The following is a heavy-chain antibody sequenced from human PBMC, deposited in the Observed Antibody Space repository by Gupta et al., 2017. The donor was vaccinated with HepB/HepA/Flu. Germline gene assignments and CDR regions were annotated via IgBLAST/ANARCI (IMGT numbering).Heavy chain of an antibody. D-gene: IGHD3-16*01. CDR1: GFTLNRFA. J-gene: IGHJ6*02. V-gene: IGHV3-9*01. CDR2: FSLDSDRI. CDR3: TKDITPGGADV. Sequence: EVQLVESGGGFVQPGGSLSLSCTTPGFTLNRFAMHWVRQVPGKGLEWVSGFSLDSDRIDYADSVKGRFTISRDNARNSLYLQMNSLRPEDSALYYCTKDITPGGADVWGRGTTVTVSS.